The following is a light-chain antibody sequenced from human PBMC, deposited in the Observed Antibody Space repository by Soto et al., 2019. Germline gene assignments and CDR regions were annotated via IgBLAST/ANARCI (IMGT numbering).Light chain of an antibody. Sequence: EIVLTQSPATLSLSPGEGATLSCRASQGVSRYLAWDQQKPGQAPRLLTHDATNRATGIPARFYGSGPGTDFTLTISSLETEELAVNYCQQRSNWQGLTFGGGTKVEIK. CDR2: DAT. J-gene: IGKJ4*01. CDR1: QGVSRY. CDR3: QQRSNWQGLT. V-gene: IGKV3D-11*01.